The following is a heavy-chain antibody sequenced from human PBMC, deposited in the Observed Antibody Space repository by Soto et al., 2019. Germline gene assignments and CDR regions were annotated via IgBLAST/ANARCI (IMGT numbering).Heavy chain of an antibody. CDR3: AGTTSHHWLYMDV. D-gene: IGHD1-1*01. V-gene: IGHV6-1*01. J-gene: IGHJ6*03. CDR2: TYYRSRWYN. Sequence: QVQLQESGPGLVKPSQTLSVSCAISGDSVSGDSAAWNWVRLSPSRSLEWLARTYYRSRWYNDYAVSVRRRITVNADRSKNQFSLQLTSVTPEDTAIYICAGTTSHHWLYMDVWGRGTTVTVSS. CDR1: GDSVSGDSAA.